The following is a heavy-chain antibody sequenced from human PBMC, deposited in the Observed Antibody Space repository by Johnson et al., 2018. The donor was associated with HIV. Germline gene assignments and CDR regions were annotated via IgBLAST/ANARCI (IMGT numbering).Heavy chain of an antibody. CDR3: ARERSMTMIVVVIQDAFDI. D-gene: IGHD3-22*01. CDR2: ISYDGSNK. CDR1: GFIFSGFG. Sequence: QVQLVESGGGVVQPGRSLRLSCAASGFIFSGFGLHWVRQAPGRGLEWVASISYDGSNKYYADSVKGRFTISRDTSKNTLYMQMNRLRADDTAVYYCARERSMTMIVVVIQDAFDIWGQGTMVTVSS. V-gene: IGHV3-30-3*01. J-gene: IGHJ3*02.